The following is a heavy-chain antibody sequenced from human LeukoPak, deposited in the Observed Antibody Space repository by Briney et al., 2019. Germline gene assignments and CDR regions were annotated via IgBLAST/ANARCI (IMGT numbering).Heavy chain of an antibody. V-gene: IGHV1-69*04. CDR1: GYTFTSYG. Sequence: SVKASCKASGYTFTSYGISWVRQAPGQGLEWMGRIIPILGIANYAQKFQGRVTITADKSTSTAYMELSSLRSEDTAVYYCARDSWGSRGFDYWGQGTLVTVSS. CDR3: ARDSWGSRGFDY. D-gene: IGHD6-13*01. J-gene: IGHJ4*02. CDR2: IIPILGIA.